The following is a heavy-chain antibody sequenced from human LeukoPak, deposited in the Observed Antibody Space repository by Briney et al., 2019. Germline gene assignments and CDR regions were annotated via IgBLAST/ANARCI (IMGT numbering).Heavy chain of an antibody. J-gene: IGHJ4*02. CDR3: ATALYDSSGYSYYFDY. D-gene: IGHD3-22*01. Sequence: ASVKVSCKVSEYTLTELSMHWVRQAPGKGLEWMGGFDPEDGETIYAQKFQGRVTMTEDTSTDTAYMELSSLRSEDTAVYYCATALYDSSGYSYYFDYWGQGTLVTVSS. CDR2: FDPEDGET. V-gene: IGHV1-24*01. CDR1: EYTLTELS.